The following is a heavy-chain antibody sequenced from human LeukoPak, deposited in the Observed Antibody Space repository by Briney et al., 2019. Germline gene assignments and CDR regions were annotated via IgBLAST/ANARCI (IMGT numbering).Heavy chain of an antibody. CDR3: ARENDGDEDGYNSAFDY. V-gene: IGHV1-69*04. CDR1: GGTFSSYA. D-gene: IGHD5-24*01. J-gene: IGHJ4*02. Sequence: SVKVSCKASGGTFSSYAISWVRQAPGQGLEWMGRIIPIFGIANYAQKFQGGVTITADKSTSTAYMELSSLRSEDTAVYYCARENDGDEDGYNSAFDYWGQGTLVTVSS. CDR2: IIPIFGIA.